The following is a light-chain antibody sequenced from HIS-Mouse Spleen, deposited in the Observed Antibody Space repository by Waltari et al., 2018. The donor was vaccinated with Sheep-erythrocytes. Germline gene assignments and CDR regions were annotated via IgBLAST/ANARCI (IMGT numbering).Light chain of an antibody. CDR1: QGISSY. CDR3: QQLNSYPHT. J-gene: IGKJ2*01. V-gene: IGKV1-9*01. CDR2: AAS. Sequence: DIQLTHSPSFLSASVGDRVTITCRASQGISSYLAWYQKKPGKAPKLLIYAASTLQSGVPSRFSGSGSGTEFTLTISSLQPEDFATYYCQQLNSYPHTFGQGTKLEIK.